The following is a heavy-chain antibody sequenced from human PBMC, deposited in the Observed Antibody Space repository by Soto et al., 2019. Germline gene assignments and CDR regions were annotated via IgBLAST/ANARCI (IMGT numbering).Heavy chain of an antibody. Sequence: TLSLTWTVAYGSSSGVDYHRSCIRQPPGKGLEWIGYIYYSGSTYYNPSLKSRVTISVDTSKNQFSLKLSSVTAADTAVYYCARHQDTAGIDYWRQRTLVTAPQ. D-gene: IGHD6-13*01. CDR1: YGSSSGVDYH. CDR2: IYYSGST. CDR3: ARHQDTAGIDY. V-gene: IGHV4-30-4*08. J-gene: IGHJ4*02.